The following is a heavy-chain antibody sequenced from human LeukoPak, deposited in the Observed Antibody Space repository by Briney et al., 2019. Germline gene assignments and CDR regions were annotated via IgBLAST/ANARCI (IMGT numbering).Heavy chain of an antibody. V-gene: IGHV3-11*01. CDR3: AKVYNWNDVDAFDI. J-gene: IGHJ3*02. CDR1: GFTFSDYH. Sequence: GGSLRLSCAASGFTFSDYHMSWIRQAPGKGLEWVSYISSSGSTIYYADSVKGRFTISRDNAKNTLYLQMNSLRAEDTAVYYCAKVYNWNDVDAFDIWGQGTMVTVSS. CDR2: ISSSGSTI. D-gene: IGHD1-20*01.